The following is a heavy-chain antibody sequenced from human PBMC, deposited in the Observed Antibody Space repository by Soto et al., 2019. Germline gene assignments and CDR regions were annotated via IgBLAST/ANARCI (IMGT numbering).Heavy chain of an antibody. V-gene: IGHV1-8*01. CDR3: ARPYYYDSSGYYSSGAFGI. J-gene: IGHJ3*02. Sequence: ASVKVSCKASGYTFTSYDINWVRQATGQGLEWMGWMNPNSGNTGYAQKFQGRVTMTRNTSISTAYMELSSLRSEDTAVYYCARPYYYDSSGYYSSGAFGIWGQGTMVTVSS. CDR2: MNPNSGNT. D-gene: IGHD3-22*01. CDR1: GYTFTSYD.